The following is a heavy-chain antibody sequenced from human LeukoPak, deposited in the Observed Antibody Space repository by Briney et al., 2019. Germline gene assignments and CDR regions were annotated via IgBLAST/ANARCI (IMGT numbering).Heavy chain of an antibody. CDR2: ISYTGST. CDR1: DGSISNSVYY. V-gene: IGHV4-39*01. J-gene: IGHJ6*02. D-gene: IGHD6-13*01. CDR3: ARHPSCSRKPAYAIDF. Sequence: PSETLSLTCTVSDGSISNSVYYWGRIRQPPGKGLEWIGSISYTGSTYYNPSLKRRVTISVDTSKNQFSLKLNSVTAADTAVYYCARHPSCSRKPAYAIDFWGQGTTVTVSS.